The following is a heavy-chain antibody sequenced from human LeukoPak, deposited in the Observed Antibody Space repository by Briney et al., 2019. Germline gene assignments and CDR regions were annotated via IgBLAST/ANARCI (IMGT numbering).Heavy chain of an antibody. CDR1: GFTFSSYA. J-gene: IGHJ4*02. D-gene: IGHD3-10*01. V-gene: IGHV3-74*01. Sequence: GGSLRLSCAASGFTFSSYAMSWVRQAPGKGLVWVSRISETTTTRNYAASVKGRFTISRDYATNMLYLQMNDLRPEDTAVYYCVRDLVSGSGSYGDWGQGALVTVST. CDR3: VRDLVSGSGSYGD. CDR2: ISETTTTR.